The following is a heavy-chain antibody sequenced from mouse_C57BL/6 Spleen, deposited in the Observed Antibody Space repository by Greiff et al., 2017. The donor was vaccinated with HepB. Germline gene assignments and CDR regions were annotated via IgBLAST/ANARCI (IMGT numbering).Heavy chain of an antibody. CDR1: GYAFSSSW. D-gene: IGHD2-4*01. Sequence: QVQLQQSGPELVKPGASVKISCKASGYAFSSSWMNWVKQRPGKGLEWIGRIYPGDGDTNYNGKFKGKATLTADKSSSTAYMQLSSLTSEDSAVYFCAKDDYFLLGYWGQGTTLTVSS. CDR2: IYPGDGDT. CDR3: AKDDYFLLGY. V-gene: IGHV1-82*01. J-gene: IGHJ2*01.